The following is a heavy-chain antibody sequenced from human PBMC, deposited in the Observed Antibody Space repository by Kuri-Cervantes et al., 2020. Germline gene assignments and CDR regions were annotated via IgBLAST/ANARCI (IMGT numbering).Heavy chain of an antibody. J-gene: IGHJ6*02. CDR2: ISSNGGST. V-gene: IGHV3-64*01. D-gene: IGHD6-19*01. CDR3: ARDIYSSGWYNWDYYYYGMDV. Sequence: GESLKISCAASRFTFSSYAMHWVRQAPGKGLEYVSAISSNGGSTYYANSVKGRFTISRDNSKNTLYLQMGSLRAEDMAVYYCARDIYSSGWYNWDYYYYGMDVWGQATTVTVSS. CDR1: RFTFSSYA.